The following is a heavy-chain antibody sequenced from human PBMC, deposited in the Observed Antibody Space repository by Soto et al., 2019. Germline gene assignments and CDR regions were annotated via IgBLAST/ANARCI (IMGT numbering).Heavy chain of an antibody. CDR1: GGTFSSYA. CDR2: IIPIFGTA. Sequence: SVKVSCKASGGTFSSYAISWVRQAPGQGLEWMGGIIPIFGTANYAQKFQGRVTITADESTSTAYMELSSLRSEDTAVYYCARGPVVGATSRCDYWGQGTLVTVSS. J-gene: IGHJ4*02. V-gene: IGHV1-69*13. CDR3: ARGPVVGATSRCDY. D-gene: IGHD1-26*01.